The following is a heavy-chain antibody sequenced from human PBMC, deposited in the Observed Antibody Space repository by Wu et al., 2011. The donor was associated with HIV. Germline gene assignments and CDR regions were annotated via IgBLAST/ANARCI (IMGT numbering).Heavy chain of an antibody. CDR3: ARGSGYHFNYNYLVV. Sequence: QVQLVQTGAEVRNPGSSVKVSCKASGGTFNGHSLSWVRQAPGQGLEWMGGMVPMFGTANYAQKFQGRVTITADKSTTTTYMELNNLRSEDTAVYYCARGSGYHFNYNYLVVWGKGTTVTVSS. V-gene: IGHV1-69*06. J-gene: IGHJ6*03. CDR2: MVPMFGTA. D-gene: IGHD3-22*01. CDR1: GGTFNGHS.